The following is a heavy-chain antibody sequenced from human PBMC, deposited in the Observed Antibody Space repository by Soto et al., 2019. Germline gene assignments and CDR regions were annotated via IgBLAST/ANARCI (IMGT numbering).Heavy chain of an antibody. V-gene: IGHV1-69*01. CDR3: ARRGRGTYYYDSSGYYSLDY. CDR1: GGTFSSYA. D-gene: IGHD3-22*01. J-gene: IGHJ4*02. CDR2: IIPIFGTA. Sequence: QVQLVQSGAEVKKPGSSVKVSCKASGGTFSSYAISWVRQAPGQGLEWMGGIIPIFGTANYARKFQGRVTITADESTSTAYMELSSLRSEDTAVYYCARRGRGTYYYDSSGYYSLDYWGQGTLVTVSS.